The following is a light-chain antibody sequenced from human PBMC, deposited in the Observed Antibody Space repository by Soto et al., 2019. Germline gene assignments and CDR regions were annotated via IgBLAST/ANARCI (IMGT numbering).Light chain of an antibody. CDR1: QSVGTY. CDR3: QQYNNWPQT. V-gene: IGKV3-15*01. CDR2: GVS. J-gene: IGKJ1*01. Sequence: EFVLTQSPVTLSVSAGERATLSCRASQSVGTYLAWYQQKPGQAPSLLIYGVSTRATGIPTRFSGSGSGRQFTLTISSLQSQDFAVYYCQQYNNWPQTFGQGTNVDIK.